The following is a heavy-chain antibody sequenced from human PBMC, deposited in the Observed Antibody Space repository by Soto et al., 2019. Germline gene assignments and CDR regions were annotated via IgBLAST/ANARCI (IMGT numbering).Heavy chain of an antibody. Sequence: ASLKFSCNASGGTFSSYAISWVRQGPGQGLEWMGGIIPIFGTANSAQKFQGKVTMTADESTSTAYMELSSLRSEDTGVYYCARGWRGGLQLPYYYYYYGMDVWGQGTTVTVSS. D-gene: IGHD1-1*01. CDR2: IIPIFGTA. CDR1: GGTFSSYA. V-gene: IGHV1-69*13. J-gene: IGHJ6*02. CDR3: ARGWRGGLQLPYYYYYYGMDV.